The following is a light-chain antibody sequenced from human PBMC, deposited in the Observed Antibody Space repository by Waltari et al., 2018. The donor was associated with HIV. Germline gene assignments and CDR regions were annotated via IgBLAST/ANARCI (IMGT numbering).Light chain of an antibody. V-gene: IGKV4-1*01. CDR1: QSVLYSSNNKNY. CDR3: QQYYSTPPWT. CDR2: WAS. J-gene: IGKJ1*01. Sequence: DIVMTQSPDSLAVSLGERATINCKSNQSVLYSSNNKNYLAWYQQKPGQPPKLLIYWASTRDSGVPDRFSGSGSGTDFTLTISSLQAEDVAVYYCQQYYSTPPWTFGQGTKVEIK.